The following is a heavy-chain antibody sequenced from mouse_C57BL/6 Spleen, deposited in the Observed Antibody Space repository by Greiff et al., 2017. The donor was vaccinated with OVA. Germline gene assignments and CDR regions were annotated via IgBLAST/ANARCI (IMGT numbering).Heavy chain of an antibody. Sequence: EVQGVESGGGLVKPGGSLKLSCAASGFTFSSYAMSWVRQTPEKRLEWVATISDGGSYTYYPDNVKGRFTISRDNAKNNLYLQMSHLKSEDTAMYYCARDKVPVSYFDYWGQGTTLTVSS. J-gene: IGHJ2*01. D-gene: IGHD2-12*01. CDR2: ISDGGSYT. CDR1: GFTFSSYA. CDR3: ARDKVPVSYFDY. V-gene: IGHV5-4*01.